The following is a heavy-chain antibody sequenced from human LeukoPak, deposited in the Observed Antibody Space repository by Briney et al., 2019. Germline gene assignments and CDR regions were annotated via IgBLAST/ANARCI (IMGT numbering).Heavy chain of an antibody. D-gene: IGHD4-23*01. CDR3: AKSPHPTVVTATLPVNFFDS. V-gene: IGHV1-8*02. J-gene: IGHJ5*01. Sequence: ASVKVSCKASGYTFTNFDINWVRQATGQGLEWMGRMSPNSGNTVYAQKFQGRVTLTRNTSIGTAYMELGSLTSEDTAVYYCAKSPHPTVVTATLPVNFFDSWGQGTLVTVSS. CDR1: GYTFTNFD. CDR2: MSPNSGNT.